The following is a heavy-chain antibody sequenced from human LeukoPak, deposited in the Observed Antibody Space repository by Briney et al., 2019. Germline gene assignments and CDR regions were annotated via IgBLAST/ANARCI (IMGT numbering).Heavy chain of an antibody. CDR3: AKVGLTVTTILDYFDY. CDR2: ISYDGSNN. Sequence: PTGRSLRLSCAASGFTFSSYGMHWVRQAPGKGLEWVAVISYDGSNNYYADSVKGRFTISRDNSKNTLFLQMNSLRAEDTAVYYCAKVGLTVTTILDYFDYWGQGTLVTVSS. J-gene: IGHJ4*02. V-gene: IGHV3-30*18. D-gene: IGHD4-11*01. CDR1: GFTFSSYG.